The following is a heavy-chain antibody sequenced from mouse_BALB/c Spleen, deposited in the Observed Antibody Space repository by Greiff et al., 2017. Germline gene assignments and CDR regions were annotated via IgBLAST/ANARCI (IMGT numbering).Heavy chain of an antibody. D-gene: IGHD4-1*01. CDR3: ARGLTFFDY. J-gene: IGHJ2*01. V-gene: IGHV3-2*02. Sequence: EVKVEESGPGLVKPSQSLSLTCTVTGYSITSDYAWNWIRQFPGNKLEWMGYISYSGSTSYNPSLKSRISITRDTSKNQFFLQLNSVTTEDTATYYCARGLTFFDYWGQGTTLTVSS. CDR1: GYSITSDYA. CDR2: ISYSGST.